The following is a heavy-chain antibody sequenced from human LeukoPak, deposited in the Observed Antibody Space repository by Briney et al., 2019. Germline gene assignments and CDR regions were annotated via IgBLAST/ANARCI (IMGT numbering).Heavy chain of an antibody. J-gene: IGHJ3*02. CDR2: ISGSGGST. CDR1: GFTFSSYA. CDR3: AKGGYRDYENPVAFDI. D-gene: IGHD4-17*01. V-gene: IGHV3-23*01. Sequence: GGSLRLSCAASGFTFSSYAMSWVRQAPGKGLEWVSAISGSGGSTYYADSVKGRFTISRDNSKNTLYLQMNSLRAEDTAVYYWAKGGYRDYENPVAFDIWGQGTMVTVSS.